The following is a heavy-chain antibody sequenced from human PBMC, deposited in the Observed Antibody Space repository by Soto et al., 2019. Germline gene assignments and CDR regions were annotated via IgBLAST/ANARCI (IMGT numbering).Heavy chain of an antibody. D-gene: IGHD6-19*01. J-gene: IGHJ3*02. V-gene: IGHV3-23*01. CDR2: ISGSGGST. CDR3: AKGLRGAVAPDAFDI. Sequence: EVQLLESGGGLVQPGGSLRLSCAASGFTFSSYAMSWVRQAPGKGLEWVSAISGSGGSTYYTDSVKGRFTISRDNSKSTLYLQMNSLRAEDTAVYYCAKGLRGAVAPDAFDIWGQGTMVTVSS. CDR1: GFTFSSYA.